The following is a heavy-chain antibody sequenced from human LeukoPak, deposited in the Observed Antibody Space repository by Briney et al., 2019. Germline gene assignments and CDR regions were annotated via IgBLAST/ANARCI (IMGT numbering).Heavy chain of an antibody. D-gene: IGHD2-2*01. V-gene: IGHV4-34*01. CDR3: ARAPPYCSSTSCYPNRWFDP. J-gene: IGHJ5*02. CDR1: GGSFSTYY. Sequence: SETLSLTCAVHGGSFSTYYWSWIRQPPGKGLEWIGEVNHGGSTNYNPSLKSRVTISVDTSTNLFSLKLSSVTAADTAVYYCARAPPYCSSTSCYPNRWFDPWGQGTLVTVSS. CDR2: VNHGGST.